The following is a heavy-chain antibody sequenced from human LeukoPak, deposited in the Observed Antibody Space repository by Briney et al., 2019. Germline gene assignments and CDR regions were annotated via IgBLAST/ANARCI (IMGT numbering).Heavy chain of an antibody. V-gene: IGHV3-21*04. CDR2: ISGSSSYI. D-gene: IGHD2-15*01. CDR3: AKQKGYCSGGSCYYSDY. J-gene: IGHJ4*02. CDR1: GFTFSNYS. Sequence: GGSLRLSCAASGFTFSNYSMNWVRQAPGKGLEWVSSISGSSSYIHYADSVKGRFTISRDNSKNTLYLQMNSLRAEGTARYYCAKQKGYCSGGSCYYSDYWGQGTLVTVSS.